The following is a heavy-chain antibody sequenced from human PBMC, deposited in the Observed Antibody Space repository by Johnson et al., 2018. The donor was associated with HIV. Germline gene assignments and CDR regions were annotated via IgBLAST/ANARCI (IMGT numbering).Heavy chain of an antibody. V-gene: IGHV3-9*01. CDR1: GFNFDDYA. CDR2: ISWNSGSI. D-gene: IGHD3-3*01. J-gene: IGHJ3*02. Sequence: EVQLVVSGGGLVQPGRSLRLSCAASGFNFDDYAMHWVRQAPGKGLEWVSGISWNSGSIGYADSVKGRFTISRDNAKNSLYLQMNSLRAEDTAIYYCAKTAWVFEGDASDIWGQGTMVTVSS. CDR3: AKTAWVFEGDASDI.